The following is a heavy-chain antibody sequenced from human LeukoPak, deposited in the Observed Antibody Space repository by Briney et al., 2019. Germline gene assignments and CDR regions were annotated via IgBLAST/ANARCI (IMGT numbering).Heavy chain of an antibody. CDR1: GGSISSSNW. V-gene: IGHV4-4*02. CDR3: ARDSERDRGTTAFDY. D-gene: IGHD3-10*01. Sequence: SETLSLTCAVSGGSISSSNWWSWVRQPPGKGLEWIGEIYHSGSTNYNPSLKSRVTISVDKSKNQFSLKLSSVTAANTAVYYCARDSERDRGTTAFDYWGQGTLVTVSS. CDR2: IYHSGST. J-gene: IGHJ4*02.